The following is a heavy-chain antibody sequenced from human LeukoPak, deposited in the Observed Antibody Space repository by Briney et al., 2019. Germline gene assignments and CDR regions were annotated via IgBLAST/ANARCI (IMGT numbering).Heavy chain of an antibody. CDR1: GGSISSYY. CDR2: IYMSGST. V-gene: IGHV4-4*07. J-gene: IGHJ4*02. CDR3: ARLSYDFWSGYQDFDY. D-gene: IGHD3-3*01. Sequence: PSETLSLTCTVSGGSISSYYWSWIRQPAGKGLEWIGRIYMSGSTNYNPSLKSRVTISVDTSKNQFSLKLSSVTAADTSVYYCARLSYDFWSGYQDFDYWGQGTLVTVSS.